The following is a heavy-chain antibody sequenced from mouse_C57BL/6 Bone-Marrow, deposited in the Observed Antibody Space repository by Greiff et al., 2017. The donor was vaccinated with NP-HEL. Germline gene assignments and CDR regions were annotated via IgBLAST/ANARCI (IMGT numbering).Heavy chain of an antibody. Sequence: LQESGAELARPGASVKLSCKASGYTFTSYGISWVKQRTGQGLEWIGEIYPRSGNTYYNEKFKGKATLTADKSSSTAYMELRSLTSEDSAVYFCARFATTVVAPNYWGQGTTLTVSS. D-gene: IGHD1-1*01. CDR3: ARFATTVVAPNY. CDR2: IYPRSGNT. CDR1: GYTFTSYG. J-gene: IGHJ2*01. V-gene: IGHV1-81*01.